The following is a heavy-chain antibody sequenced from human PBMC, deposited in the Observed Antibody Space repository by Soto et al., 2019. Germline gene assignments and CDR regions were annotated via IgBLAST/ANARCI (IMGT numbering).Heavy chain of an antibody. CDR1: GGSISSSSYY. D-gene: IGHD6-19*01. CDR3: ASRKQWLVLGEYFQH. Sequence: SETLSLTCTVSGGSISSSSYYWGWIRHPPGKGLEWIGSIYYSGSTYYNPSLKSRVTISVDTSKNQFSLKLSSVTAADTAVYYCASRKQWLVLGEYFQHWGQGTLVTVSS. V-gene: IGHV4-39*01. J-gene: IGHJ1*01. CDR2: IYYSGST.